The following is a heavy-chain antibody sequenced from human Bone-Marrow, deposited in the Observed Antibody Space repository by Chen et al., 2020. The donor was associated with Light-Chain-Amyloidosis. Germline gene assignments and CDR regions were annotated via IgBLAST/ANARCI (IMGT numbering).Heavy chain of an antibody. V-gene: IGHV4-39*01. CDR3: ARHGSYSSGWYPYYYYGMDV. Sequence: QLQLQESGPGLVKPSETLSLTCTVSGGSISSSSYYWGWIRQPPGKGLEWIGSIYYSGSTYYTPSLKSRVTISVDTSKNQFSLKLSSVTAADTAVYYCARHGSYSSGWYPYYYYGMDVWGQGTTVTVSS. D-gene: IGHD6-19*01. J-gene: IGHJ6*02. CDR2: IYYSGST. CDR1: GGSISSSSYY.